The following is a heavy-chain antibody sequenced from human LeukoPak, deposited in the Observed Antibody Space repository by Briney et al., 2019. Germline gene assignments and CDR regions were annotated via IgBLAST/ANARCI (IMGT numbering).Heavy chain of an antibody. D-gene: IGHD3-22*01. Sequence: GGSLRLSCASSGFTFSNYEMNWVRQAPGKGLEWVSYISSSGTTKYYADSVKGRFTISRDNAKNSLYLQMNSLRGEDTAFYYCARDESSGYYPDAFDIWGQGTMVTVSS. V-gene: IGHV3-48*03. CDR3: ARDESSGYYPDAFDI. CDR1: GFTFSNYE. CDR2: ISSSGTTK. J-gene: IGHJ3*02.